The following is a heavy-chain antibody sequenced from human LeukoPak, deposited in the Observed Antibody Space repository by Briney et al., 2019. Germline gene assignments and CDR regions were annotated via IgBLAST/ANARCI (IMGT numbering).Heavy chain of an antibody. CDR3: ARDPRTGYSSSWYALNWFDP. D-gene: IGHD6-13*01. Sequence: PSETLSLTCTVSGYSISSGYYWGWIRQPPGKGLEWIGSIYHSGSTYYNPSLKSRVTISVDTSKNQFSLKLSSVTAAGTAVYYCARDPRTGYSSSWYALNWFDPWGQGTLVTVSS. CDR1: GYSISSGYY. J-gene: IGHJ5*02. V-gene: IGHV4-38-2*02. CDR2: IYHSGST.